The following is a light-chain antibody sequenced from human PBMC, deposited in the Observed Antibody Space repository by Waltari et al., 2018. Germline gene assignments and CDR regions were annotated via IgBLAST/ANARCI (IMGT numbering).Light chain of an antibody. CDR2: RNT. J-gene: IGLJ3*02. CDR3: AAWDDSLSGPA. V-gene: IGLV1-47*01. Sequence: QSVLTQPPSASGTPGQRVTISCSGSSSNIGRNFVYWYQQLPVTAPKLLICRNTQRPSGVLDRFAGSKAGTSASLAISGLRSDDEAGDYGAAWDDSLSGPAFGGGTELTVL. CDR1: SSNIGRNF.